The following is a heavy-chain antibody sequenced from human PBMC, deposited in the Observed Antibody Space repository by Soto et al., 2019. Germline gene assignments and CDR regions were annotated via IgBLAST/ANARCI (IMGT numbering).Heavy chain of an antibody. D-gene: IGHD6-19*01. Sequence: QVQLVQSGAEVKKPGASVKVSCKASGYTFTSYGISWVRQAPGQGLEWMGWTSAYKVNTNYAQKLQGRVTMTTDTAPSTAYMEMRSLRPAEPAVCHCARRQWLVGGYYSGMDVWGDGPTVTVSS. CDR1: GYTFTSYG. V-gene: IGHV1-18*01. CDR3: ARRQWLVGGYYSGMDV. J-gene: IGHJ6*04. CDR2: TSAYKVNT.